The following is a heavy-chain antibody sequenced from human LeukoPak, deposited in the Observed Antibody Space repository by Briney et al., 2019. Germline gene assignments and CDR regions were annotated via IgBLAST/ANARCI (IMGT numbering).Heavy chain of an antibody. CDR3: ARGPGRYYDFWSGSNYFDY. D-gene: IGHD3-3*01. CDR1: GYTFTSYD. Sequence: ASVKVSCKASGYTFTSYDINWVRQATGQGLEWMGWMNPNSGNTGYAQKFQGRVAMTRNTSISTAYMELSSLRSEDTAVYYCARGPGRYYDFWSGSNYFDYWGQGTLVTVSS. V-gene: IGHV1-8*01. J-gene: IGHJ4*02. CDR2: MNPNSGNT.